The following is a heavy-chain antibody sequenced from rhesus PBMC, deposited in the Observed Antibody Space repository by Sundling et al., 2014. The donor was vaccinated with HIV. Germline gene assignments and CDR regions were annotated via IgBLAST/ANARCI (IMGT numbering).Heavy chain of an antibody. J-gene: IGHJ4*01. CDR3: ARSLGYCEGGVCYAGYGLDS. Sequence: QVTLKESGPALVKPTQTLTLTCTFSGFSLSTSGMGVGWIRQPSRKTLEWLAHIYWDDDIRYNTSLKSRLTISKDTSKNQVVLTMTNMDPMDTATYYCARSLGYCEGGVCYAGYGLDSWGQGVPVTVSS. D-gene: IGHD2-8*01. CDR1: GFSLSTSGMG. CDR2: IYWDDDI. V-gene: IGHV2-174*02.